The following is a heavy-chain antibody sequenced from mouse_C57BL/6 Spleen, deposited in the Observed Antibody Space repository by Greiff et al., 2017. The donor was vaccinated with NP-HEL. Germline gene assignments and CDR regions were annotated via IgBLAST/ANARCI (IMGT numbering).Heavy chain of an antibody. CDR2: IYPGDGDT. Sequence: VQLQQSGAELVKPGASVKISCKASGYAFSSYWMNWVKQRPGKGLEWIGQIYPGDGDTNYNGKFKGKATLTADKSSSTAYMQLSSLTSEDSAVYFCARKPYGYDGYYFDYWGQGTTLTVSS. CDR1: GYAFSSYW. CDR3: ARKPYGYDGYYFDY. D-gene: IGHD2-2*01. J-gene: IGHJ2*01. V-gene: IGHV1-80*01.